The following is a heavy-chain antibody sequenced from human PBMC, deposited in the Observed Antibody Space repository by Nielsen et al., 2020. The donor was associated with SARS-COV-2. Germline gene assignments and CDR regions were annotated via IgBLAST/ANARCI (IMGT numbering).Heavy chain of an antibody. J-gene: IGHJ4*02. CDR3: ARAIAAVDSF. D-gene: IGHD6-13*01. CDR2: INPDGSVK. V-gene: IGHV3-7*05. Sequence: GGSLRLSCAASGFTFSSYAMSWVRQAPGKGLEWVANINPDGSVKYYVDSVKGRFTISRDNVYNSLYLQMNSLTAEDTAVYYCARAIAAVDSFWGQGTLVTVSS. CDR1: GFTFSSYA.